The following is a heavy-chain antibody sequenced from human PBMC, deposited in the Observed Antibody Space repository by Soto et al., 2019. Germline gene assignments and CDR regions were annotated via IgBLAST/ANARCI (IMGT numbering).Heavy chain of an antibody. Sequence: PSETLSLTCAVYGGSFSGYYWSWIRQPPGKGLEWIGEINHSGSTNYNPSLKSRVTISVDTSKNQFSLKLSSVTAADTAVYYCARGRIQLWLMVANYYYGMEVWGQGTTVTVS. J-gene: IGHJ6*02. CDR3: ARGRIQLWLMVANYYYGMEV. D-gene: IGHD5-18*01. V-gene: IGHV4-34*01. CDR1: GGSFSGYY. CDR2: INHSGST.